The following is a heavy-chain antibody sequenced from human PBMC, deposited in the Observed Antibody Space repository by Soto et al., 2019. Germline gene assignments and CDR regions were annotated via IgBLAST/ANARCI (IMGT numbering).Heavy chain of an antibody. CDR1: GFTFSSYD. CDR2: IGTAGDT. D-gene: IGHD3-10*01. CDR3: ARGSITMVRRVIIPDAFDI. J-gene: IGHJ3*02. V-gene: IGHV3-13*01. Sequence: EVQLVESGGGLVQPGGSLRLSCAASGFTFSSYDMHWVRQATGKGLEWVSAIGTAGDTYYPGSVQGRFTISRENAKNSLYLQMNSLRAGDTAVYYCARGSITMVRRVIIPDAFDIWGQGTMVTVSS.